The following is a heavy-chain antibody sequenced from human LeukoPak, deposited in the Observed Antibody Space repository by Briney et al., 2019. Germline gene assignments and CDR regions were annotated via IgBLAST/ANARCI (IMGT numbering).Heavy chain of an antibody. CDR2: INDDETST. CDR3: ATTGSGSYYDY. Sequence: GGSLRLSCAASGFSFSSSWMHWVRQVPGKGLVWVPRINDDETSTSYADSVKGRFTISRDNAKNTLYLQMNSLRAEDTAVYYCATTGSGSYYDYWGQGTLVTVSS. D-gene: IGHD1-26*01. V-gene: IGHV3-74*01. CDR1: GFSFSSSW. J-gene: IGHJ4*02.